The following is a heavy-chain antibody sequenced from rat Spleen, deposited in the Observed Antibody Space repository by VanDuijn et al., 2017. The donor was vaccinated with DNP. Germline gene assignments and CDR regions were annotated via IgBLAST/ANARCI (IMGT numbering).Heavy chain of an antibody. V-gene: IGHV5-22*01. CDR1: GFTFSDYY. D-gene: IGHD1-1*01. CDR2: ISYEGSRS. J-gene: IGHJ1*01. Sequence: EVQLVESGGGLVQPGRSLKLSCAASGFTFSDYYMAWVRQAPKKGLEWVAYISYEGSRSYYGDSVKGRFTISRDNAKSTLYLQMNSLRSEATATYYCARGVYYYSATYWYFDFWGPGTMVTVSS. CDR3: ARGVYYYSATYWYFDF.